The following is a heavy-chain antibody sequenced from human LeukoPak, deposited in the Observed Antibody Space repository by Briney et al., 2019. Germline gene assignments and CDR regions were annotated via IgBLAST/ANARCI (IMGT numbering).Heavy chain of an antibody. Sequence: PGGSLRLSCAASGFTFSSYAMSWVRQAPGKGLEWVSAISGSGGSTYYADSVKGRLTISRDNSKNTLYLQMNSLRAEDTAVYYCAKFDGYSYGHSAFDPWGQGTLVTVSS. CDR3: AKFDGYSYGHSAFDP. CDR2: ISGSGGST. V-gene: IGHV3-23*01. J-gene: IGHJ5*02. D-gene: IGHD5-18*01. CDR1: GFTFSSYA.